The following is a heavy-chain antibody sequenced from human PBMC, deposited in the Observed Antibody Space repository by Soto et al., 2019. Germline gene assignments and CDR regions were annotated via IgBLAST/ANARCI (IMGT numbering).Heavy chain of an antibody. V-gene: IGHV1-3*01. CDR1: GYTFTSYA. J-gene: IGHJ6*02. Sequence: QVPLVQSGAEVKKPGASVKVSCKASGYTFTSYAMHWVRQAPGQRLEWMGWINAGNGNTKYSQKFQGRVTITRETSVSAAYMELSSLRSEDTAVYYCARGRGLVVPAAISNGMDVWGQGTTVTVSS. CDR3: ARGRGLVVPAAISNGMDV. CDR2: INAGNGNT. D-gene: IGHD2-2*01.